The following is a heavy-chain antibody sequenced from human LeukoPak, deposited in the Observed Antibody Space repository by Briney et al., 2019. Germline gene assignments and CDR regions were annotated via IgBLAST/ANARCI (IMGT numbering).Heavy chain of an antibody. D-gene: IGHD3-10*01. CDR1: GFTFSNAW. CDR2: IKSKTDGGTT. CDR3: TTDRVTYYYGSGSYQPDY. V-gene: IGHV3-15*01. Sequence: EGSLRLSCAASGFTFSNAWMSWVRQAPGKGLEWVGRIKSKTDGGTTDYAAPVKGRFTISRDDSKNTLYLQMNSLKTEDTAVYYCTTDRVTYYYGSGSYQPDYWGQGTLVTVSS. J-gene: IGHJ4*02.